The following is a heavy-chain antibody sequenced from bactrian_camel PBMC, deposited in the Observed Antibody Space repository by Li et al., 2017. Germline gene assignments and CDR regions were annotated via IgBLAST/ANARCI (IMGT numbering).Heavy chain of an antibody. CDR2: IGSSGST. Sequence: HVQLVESGGGSVQAGGSLRLPCAAARYTFRDNCMGWFRQAPGKEREGVAIIGSSGSTGYADSVKGRFTISKDNAKNTLYLQMNSLKPEDTAMHYCAAVRYGGSWYPLCRARSADFGYWGQGTQVTVS. J-gene: IGHJ6*01. D-gene: IGHD6*01. CDR3: AAVRYGGSWYPLCRARSADFGY. V-gene: IGHV3S55*01. CDR1: RYTFRDNC.